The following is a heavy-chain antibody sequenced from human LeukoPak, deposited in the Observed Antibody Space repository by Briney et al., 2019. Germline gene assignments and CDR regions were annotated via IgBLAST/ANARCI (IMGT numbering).Heavy chain of an antibody. CDR1: GGSISSYY. V-gene: IGHV4-39*01. Sequence: SETLSLTCTVSGGSISSYYWGWIRQPPGKGLEWIGSIYYSGSTYYNPSLKSRVTISVDTSKNQFSLKLSSVTAADTAVYYCARYGGLAYYYDSSGYSVPAFDIWGQGTMVTVSS. CDR3: ARYGGLAYYYDSSGYSVPAFDI. D-gene: IGHD3-22*01. CDR2: IYYSGST. J-gene: IGHJ3*02.